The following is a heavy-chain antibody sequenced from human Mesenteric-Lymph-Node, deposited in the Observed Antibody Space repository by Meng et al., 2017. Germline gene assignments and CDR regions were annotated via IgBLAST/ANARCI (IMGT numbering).Heavy chain of an antibody. V-gene: IGHV4-31*11. CDR1: GGSISSGGYY. Sequence: QVQLQGAGPGLVKPSGTLSLTCAVSGGSISSGGYYWSWIRQHPGKGLEWIGYIYYSGSTYYNPSLKSRVTISVDTSKNQFSLKLSSVTAADTAVYYCARDNSSGYYGNWGQGTLVTVSS. CDR3: ARDNSSGYYGN. D-gene: IGHD3-22*01. CDR2: IYYSGST. J-gene: IGHJ1*01.